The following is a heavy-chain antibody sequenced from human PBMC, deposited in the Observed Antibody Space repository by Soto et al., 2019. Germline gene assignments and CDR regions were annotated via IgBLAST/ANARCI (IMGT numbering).Heavy chain of an antibody. D-gene: IGHD2-2*01. CDR1: GFTFSTYA. CDR2: ISYDGSNK. CDR3: ARRYKDGRRDCISTSCLFDP. Sequence: QVQLVESGGGVVQPGRSLRLSYAASGFTFSTYAMHWVRQAPGKGLEWVAVISYDGSNKYYADSVKGRFTISRDNSKNTLYLQMNSLRAEDTAVYYCARRYKDGRRDCISTSCLFDPWGQGTLVTVSS. V-gene: IGHV3-30-3*01. J-gene: IGHJ5*02.